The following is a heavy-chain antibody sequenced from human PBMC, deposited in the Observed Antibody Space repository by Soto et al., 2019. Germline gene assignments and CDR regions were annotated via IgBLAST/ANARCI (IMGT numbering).Heavy chain of an antibody. J-gene: IGHJ6*02. Sequence: PGVSLRLSCAASGFTFSSYAMHWVRQAPGKGLEWVAVISYDGSNKYYADSVKGRFTISRDNSKNTLYLQMNSLRAEDTAVYYCARDISVYYYYGMDVWGQGTKVTVSS. CDR1: GFTFSSYA. V-gene: IGHV3-30-3*01. D-gene: IGHD3-3*02. CDR3: ARDISVYYYYGMDV. CDR2: ISYDGSNK.